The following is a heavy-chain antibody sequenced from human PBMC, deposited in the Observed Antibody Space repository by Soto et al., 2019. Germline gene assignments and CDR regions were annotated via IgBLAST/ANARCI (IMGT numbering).Heavy chain of an antibody. J-gene: IGHJ4*02. CDR3: GRDKITGGFGY. CDR2: INHSGST. CDR1: GWSFSDYY. D-gene: IGHD2-8*02. V-gene: IGHV4-34*01. Sequence: SEALTLTCAVSGWSFSDYYWTWIRQPPGTGLEWIGEINHSGSTNYNPSLKSRVTISVDTSKNQFSRKLTSVTAADTAVYYCGRDKITGGFGYWGQGTLVTVPS.